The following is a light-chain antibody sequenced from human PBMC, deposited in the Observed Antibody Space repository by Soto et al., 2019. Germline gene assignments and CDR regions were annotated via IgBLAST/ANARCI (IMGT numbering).Light chain of an antibody. V-gene: IGLV2-8*01. CDR3: SSYAGNNNVV. Sequence: QSALTQPPSASGSPGQSVTISCTGTSSDVSDYKFVSWYQQHPGKAPKLLIYEVSRRPSGVPDRFSGSKSGNTASLTVSGLQAEDEADYYCSSYAGNNNVVFGGGTKVTVL. J-gene: IGLJ2*01. CDR1: SSDVSDYKF. CDR2: EVS.